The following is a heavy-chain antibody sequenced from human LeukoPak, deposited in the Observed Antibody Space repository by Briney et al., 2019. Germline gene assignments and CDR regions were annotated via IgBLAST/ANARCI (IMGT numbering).Heavy chain of an antibody. CDR1: GFTFSDYY. V-gene: IGHV3-11*01. D-gene: IGHD3-3*01. CDR2: ISSSGSTI. CDR3: ARNRQYDFWSGPGFDP. Sequence: GGSLRLSCAASGFTFSDYYMSWVRQAPGKGLEWVSYISSSGSTIYYADSVKGRFTISRDNAKNSLYLQMNSLRAEDTAVYYCARNRQYDFWSGPGFDPWGQGTLVTVFS. J-gene: IGHJ5*02.